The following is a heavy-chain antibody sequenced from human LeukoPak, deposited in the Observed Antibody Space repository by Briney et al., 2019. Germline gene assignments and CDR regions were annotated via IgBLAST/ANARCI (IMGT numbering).Heavy chain of an antibody. V-gene: IGHV1-18*04. J-gene: IGHJ4*02. Sequence: ASVKVSCKASGYTFTSYGISWVRQAPGQGLEWMGWISAYNGNTNYAQKPQGRVTTTTDTSTSTAYMELRSLRSDDTAVYYCARGGGEQWLVRRYYFDYWGQGTLVTVSS. CDR1: GYTFTSYG. CDR3: ARGGGEQWLVRRYYFDY. D-gene: IGHD6-19*01. CDR2: ISAYNGNT.